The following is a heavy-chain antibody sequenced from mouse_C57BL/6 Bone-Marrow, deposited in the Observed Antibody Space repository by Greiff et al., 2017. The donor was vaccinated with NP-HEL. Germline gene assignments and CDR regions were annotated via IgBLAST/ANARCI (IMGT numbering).Heavy chain of an antibody. Sequence: VQLQQSGAELARPGASVKLSCKASGYTFTSYGISWVKQRTGQGLEWIGEIYPRSGNTYYNEKFKGKATLTVDKSSSTAYMELRILTSEDSAVYFCARRPPYYYGSSYDAYWGQGTLVTVSA. CDR3: ARRPPYYYGSSYDAY. J-gene: IGHJ3*01. V-gene: IGHV1-81*01. CDR1: GYTFTSYG. CDR2: IYPRSGNT. D-gene: IGHD1-1*01.